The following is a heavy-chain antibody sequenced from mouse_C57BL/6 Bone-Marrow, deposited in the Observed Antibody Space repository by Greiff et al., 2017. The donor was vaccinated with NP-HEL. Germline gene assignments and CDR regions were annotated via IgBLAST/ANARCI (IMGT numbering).Heavy chain of an antibody. CDR3: ARGNDYDVGHFDY. J-gene: IGHJ2*01. CDR2: IDPSDSET. Sequence: QVHVKQPGAELVRPGSSVKLSCKASGYTFTSYWMHWVKQRPIQGLEWIGNIDPSDSETHYNQKFKDKATLTVDKSSSTAYMQLSSLTSEDSAVYYCARGNDYDVGHFDYWGQGTTLTVSS. CDR1: GYTFTSYW. D-gene: IGHD2-4*01. V-gene: IGHV1-52*01.